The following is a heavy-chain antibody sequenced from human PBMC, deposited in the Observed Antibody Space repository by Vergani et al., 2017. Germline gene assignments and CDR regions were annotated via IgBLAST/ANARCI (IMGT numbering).Heavy chain of an antibody. CDR3: AGGNPYVDFDI. CDR1: GGSFNSGSYY. J-gene: IGHJ3*02. V-gene: IGHV4-61*02. Sequence: QVQLQESGPGLVKPSQTLSLTCTVSGGSFNSGSYYWSWPRQPDGKRLEWIGSIHTNGVIHYNPSLNSRAAISVTTSRNQISLILTSVTATDTAIYFCAGGNPYVDFDIWGQGTMITVSS. CDR2: IHTNGVI. D-gene: IGHD3-16*01.